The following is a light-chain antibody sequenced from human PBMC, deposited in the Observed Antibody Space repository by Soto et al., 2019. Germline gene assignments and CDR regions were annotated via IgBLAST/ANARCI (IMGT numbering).Light chain of an antibody. CDR1: SSDVGGYNY. CDR2: DVS. V-gene: IGLV2-14*01. J-gene: IGLJ2*01. CDR3: SSYTSSSAPV. Sequence: QSALTQPASVSGSPGQSITISCTGTSSDVGGYNYVSWYQQHPGKAPKLMIYDVSNRPSGVSNRFSGSKSGNTASLTISGLPDEEDADYYCSSYTSSSAPVFGGGTKLTVL.